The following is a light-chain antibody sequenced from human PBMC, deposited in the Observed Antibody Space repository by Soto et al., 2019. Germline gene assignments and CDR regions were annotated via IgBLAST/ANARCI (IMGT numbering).Light chain of an antibody. CDR2: DVV. V-gene: IGKV3-11*01. CDR1: QSVGNL. J-gene: IGKJ2*01. CDR3: QKSGS. Sequence: EIVLTQSPVTLSVSPGERATLSCRASQSVGNLLAWYQQRPGQAPRLLMYDVVNRATGIPARFSGSGSGTAFTVTISSLEPEDSAVYYCQKSGSFGQGTKLEIK.